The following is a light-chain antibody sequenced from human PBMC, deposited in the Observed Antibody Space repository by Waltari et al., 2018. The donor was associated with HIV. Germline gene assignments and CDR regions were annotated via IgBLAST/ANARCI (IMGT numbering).Light chain of an antibody. V-gene: IGLV3-1*01. Sequence: YELPQPPPVSVSPGQTASNPCSGAKLGQTYACGYPQKTDQSPVLVIYRDPKRPAGMPERISGSNSGNTATLTISGTQAMDEADYYCQAWDSSSSTVVFGGGTELTVL. CDR3: QAWDSSSSTVV. J-gene: IGLJ2*01. CDR1: KLGQTY. CDR2: RDP.